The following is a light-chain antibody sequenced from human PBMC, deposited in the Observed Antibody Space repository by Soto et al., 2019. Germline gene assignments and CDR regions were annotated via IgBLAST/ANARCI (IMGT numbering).Light chain of an antibody. Sequence: DFVMTQFPDSLAVSLGERATINSKSSQSVFYSPNNKNYLAWYQQKPGQPPKLLIAWASTRESGVPDRFSGSGSGTDFSLTISSLQAEDVAVYYCQQYYNAPQTFGQGTKLEIK. CDR2: WAS. CDR3: QQYYNAPQT. CDR1: QSVFYSPNNKNY. J-gene: IGKJ2*01. V-gene: IGKV4-1*01.